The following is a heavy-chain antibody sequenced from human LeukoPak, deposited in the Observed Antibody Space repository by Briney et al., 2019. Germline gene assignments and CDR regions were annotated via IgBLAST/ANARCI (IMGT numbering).Heavy chain of an antibody. CDR2: IYYSGST. V-gene: IGHV4-31*03. Sequence: SQTLSLTCTVSGDSISSGGYYWGWIRQHPGKGLEWIGYIYYSGSTYYNPSLKSRVTISVDTSKNQFSLKLSSVTAADTAVHYCARGELPNSRFDPWGQGTLVTVSS. CDR3: ARGELPNSRFDP. J-gene: IGHJ5*02. CDR1: GDSISSGGYY. D-gene: IGHD5-24*01.